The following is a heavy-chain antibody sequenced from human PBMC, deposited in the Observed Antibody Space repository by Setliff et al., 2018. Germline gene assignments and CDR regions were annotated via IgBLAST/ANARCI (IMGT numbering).Heavy chain of an antibody. Sequence: GGSLRLSCTASGLTFADAWMNWVRQAPGKGLEWVARVRSNSVGGTTEYGAPVKGRFTISRDDSKDTVYLQMDDLKTEDTGVYYCTGRTYGHQLGDYWGQGTLVTVSS. V-gene: IGHV3-15*01. CDR1: GLTFADAW. CDR3: TGRTYGHQLGDY. D-gene: IGHD3-10*01. J-gene: IGHJ4*02. CDR2: VRSNSVGGTT.